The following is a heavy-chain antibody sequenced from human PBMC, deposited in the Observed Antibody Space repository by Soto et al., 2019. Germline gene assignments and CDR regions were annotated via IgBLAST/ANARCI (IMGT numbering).Heavy chain of an antibody. CDR3: SRGRNSGYDIDDYYYYMDV. J-gene: IGHJ6*03. D-gene: IGHD5-12*01. Sequence: ASVKVSCKASGYTFTSYGISWVRQAPGQGLEWKGWISAYNGNTNYAQKLQGRVTMTTDTSTSTAYMELRSLRSDDTAVYYCSRGRNSGYDIDDYYYYMDVWGKGTTVTVSS. V-gene: IGHV1-18*01. CDR2: ISAYNGNT. CDR1: GYTFTSYG.